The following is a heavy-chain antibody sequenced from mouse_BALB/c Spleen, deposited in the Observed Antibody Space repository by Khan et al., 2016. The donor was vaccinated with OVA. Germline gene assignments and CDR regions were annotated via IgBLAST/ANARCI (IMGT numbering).Heavy chain of an antibody. J-gene: IGHJ4*01. V-gene: IGHV1-4*01. Sequence: QVQLKQSGAEPARPGASVKLSCTASGYTFTSNTMHWVKQRPGQGLEWIGYINPRSGYTNYNQKFTDKATLTADTSSSTAYMQLSSLTSEDSAVYYCARRTTAYAMDYWGQGTSVTVSS. CDR1: GYTFTSNT. CDR2: INPRSGYT. D-gene: IGHD1-2*01. CDR3: ARRTTAYAMDY.